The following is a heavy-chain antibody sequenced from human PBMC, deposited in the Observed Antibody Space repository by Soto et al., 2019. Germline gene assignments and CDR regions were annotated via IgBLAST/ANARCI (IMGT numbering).Heavy chain of an antibody. CDR2: IIPIFGTA. CDR1: GGTFSSYA. V-gene: IGHV1-69*13. CDR3: ARDTAQQLVWERSPE. Sequence: GASVKVSCKASGGTFSSYAISWVRQAPGQGLEWMGGIIPIFGTANYAQKFQGRVTITADESTSTAYMELSSLRSEDTAVYYCARDTAQQLVWERSPEWGQGTLVTVSS. J-gene: IGHJ4*02. D-gene: IGHD6-6*01.